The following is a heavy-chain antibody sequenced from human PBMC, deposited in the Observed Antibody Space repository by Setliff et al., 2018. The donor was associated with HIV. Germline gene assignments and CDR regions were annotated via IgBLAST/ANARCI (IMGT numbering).Heavy chain of an antibody. V-gene: IGHV4-39*01. J-gene: IGHJ4*02. CDR2: IHYSGSI. Sequence: PSETLSLTCTVSGASFSRGSYYWGWVRQSPGKGLEWIGNIHYSGSIYYNPSLQSRVTISVDTSKNQFALRLSSVTAADTAVYHCARPSLGIGGGSIFDFWGQGILVTVSS. D-gene: IGHD3-3*01. CDR3: ARPSLGIGGGSIFDF. CDR1: GASFSRGSYY.